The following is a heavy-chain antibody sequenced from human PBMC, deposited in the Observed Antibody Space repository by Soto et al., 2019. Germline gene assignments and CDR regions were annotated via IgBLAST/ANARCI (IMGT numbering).Heavy chain of an antibody. J-gene: IGHJ4*02. CDR3: ASQDTGWYPDY. CDR1: GGSISSGDYY. D-gene: IGHD6-19*01. V-gene: IGHV4-31*03. CDR2: IYHSGST. Sequence: QVELQESGPGLVKPSHTLSLTCTVSGGSISSGDYYWSWVRQHPGKGLEWIGYIYHSGSTYYNPSLRNRVTISVDTSKNQCSMKLTPVTAADTAVYYCASQDTGWYPDYWGQGTPVTVSS.